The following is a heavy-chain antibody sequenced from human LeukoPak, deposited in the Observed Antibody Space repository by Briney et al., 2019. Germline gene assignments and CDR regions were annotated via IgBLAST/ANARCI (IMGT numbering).Heavy chain of an antibody. Sequence: PSETLSLTCTVSGDSIGSSSYYWGWIRQPPGKGLEWIGNIYYSGSTYYKPSLKSRVTISVDTSKNQFSLKLSSVTAADTAVYYCARTAMGALDYWGQGTLVTVSS. J-gene: IGHJ4*02. CDR1: GDSIGSSSYY. D-gene: IGHD1-26*01. V-gene: IGHV4-39*01. CDR2: IYYSGST. CDR3: ARTAMGALDY.